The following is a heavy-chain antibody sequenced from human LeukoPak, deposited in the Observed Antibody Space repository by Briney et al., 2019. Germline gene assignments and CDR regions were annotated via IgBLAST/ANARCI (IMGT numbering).Heavy chain of an antibody. Sequence: GGSLRLSCAASGFTFSNAWMNWVRQAPGKGLEWVGRIKSKTDGGTTDYAAPVKGRFTISRDDSKNTLYLQMNSLKTEDTAVYYCASDYYDSSGYPQDPWGQGTLVTVSS. CDR2: IKSKTDGGTT. CDR3: ASDYYDSSGYPQDP. V-gene: IGHV3-15*07. J-gene: IGHJ5*02. D-gene: IGHD3-22*01. CDR1: GFTFSNAW.